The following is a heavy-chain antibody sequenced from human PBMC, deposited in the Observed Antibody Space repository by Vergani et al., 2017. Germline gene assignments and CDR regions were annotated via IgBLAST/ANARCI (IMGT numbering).Heavy chain of an antibody. V-gene: IGHV4-61*02. CDR3: ALHDSSNSDAFDI. D-gene: IGHD3-22*01. Sequence: QVQLPESGPGLVKPSQTLSLTCTVSGGSISSGSYYWSWIRQPAGKGLEWIGRIYTSGSTNYNPSLKSRVTISVDTSQNQFSLKLSSVTAADTAVYYCALHDSSNSDAFDIWGQGTMVTVSS. CDR2: IYTSGST. CDR1: GGSISSGSYY. J-gene: IGHJ3*02.